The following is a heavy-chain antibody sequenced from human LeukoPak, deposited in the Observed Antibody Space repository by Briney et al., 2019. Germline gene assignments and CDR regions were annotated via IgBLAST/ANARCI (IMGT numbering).Heavy chain of an antibody. D-gene: IGHD3-10*01. J-gene: IGHJ4*02. V-gene: IGHV4-4*02. CDR3: AKEGGSPAMVRGVIIRYYFDY. Sequence: SETLSLTCAVSIDSTNGNYWSWVRQSPGKGLEWIGEVHRSGSTNYKPSLKRRVTISIDRSKDQISLDLTSVTAADTAVYYCAKEGGSPAMVRGVIIRYYFDYWGQGTLVTVSS. CDR2: VHRSGST. CDR1: IDSTNGNY.